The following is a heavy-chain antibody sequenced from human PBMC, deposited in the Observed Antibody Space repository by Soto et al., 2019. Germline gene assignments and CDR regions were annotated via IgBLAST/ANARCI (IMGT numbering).Heavy chain of an antibody. D-gene: IGHD3-3*01. Sequence: ASVKVSCKXSGYTFTSYDINWVRQATGQGLEWMGWMNPNSGNTGYAQKFQGRVTMTRNTSISTAYMELSSLRSEDTAVYYCARLLRFLEWSGYYYYYGMDVWGQGTTVTVSS. CDR1: GYTFTSYD. J-gene: IGHJ6*02. V-gene: IGHV1-8*01. CDR2: MNPNSGNT. CDR3: ARLLRFLEWSGYYYYYGMDV.